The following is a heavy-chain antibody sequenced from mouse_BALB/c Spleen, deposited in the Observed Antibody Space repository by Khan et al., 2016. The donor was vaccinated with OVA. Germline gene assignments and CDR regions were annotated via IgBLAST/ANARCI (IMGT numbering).Heavy chain of an antibody. V-gene: IGHV1-4*01. CDR3: ARRTTEYAMDY. Sequence: QVPLQQSAAELARPGASVKMSCKASGYTFTSHTMHWVKQRPVQGLEWIGYINPRSGYTNYNQKFNDKATLTADKSSSTAYMQLSSLTSEDSAVYYCARRTTEYAMDYWGQGTSVTVSS. D-gene: IGHD2-14*01. J-gene: IGHJ4*01. CDR1: GYTFTSHT. CDR2: INPRSGYT.